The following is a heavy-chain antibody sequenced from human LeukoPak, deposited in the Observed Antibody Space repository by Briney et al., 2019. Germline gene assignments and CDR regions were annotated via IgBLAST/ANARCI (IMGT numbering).Heavy chain of an antibody. CDR1: GFPFRDFG. V-gene: IGHV3-43*01. Sequence: GGSLRLSCAASGFPFRDFGLSWVRQAPGKGLGWVSLISWNVVSTYYADSVKGRFTISRDNSKNSLYLQMNSLRTEDTALYYCAKERGSSGYFDYWGQGTLVTVSS. CDR3: AKERGSSGYFDY. D-gene: IGHD6-6*01. J-gene: IGHJ4*02. CDR2: ISWNVVST.